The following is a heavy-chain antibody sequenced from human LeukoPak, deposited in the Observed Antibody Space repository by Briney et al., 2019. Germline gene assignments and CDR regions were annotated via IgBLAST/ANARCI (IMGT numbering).Heavy chain of an antibody. CDR2: ISSRSSYI. V-gene: IGHV3-21*01. J-gene: IGHJ4*02. CDR3: AKDPGYSSSWYYFDY. Sequence: PGGSLRLSCTASGFTFSSYSMNWVRQAPGKGLEWVSFISSRSSYIYYADSVKGRFTISRDNSKNTLYLQMNSLRAEDTAVYYCAKDPGYSSSWYYFDYWGQGTLVTVSS. D-gene: IGHD6-13*01. CDR1: GFTFSSYS.